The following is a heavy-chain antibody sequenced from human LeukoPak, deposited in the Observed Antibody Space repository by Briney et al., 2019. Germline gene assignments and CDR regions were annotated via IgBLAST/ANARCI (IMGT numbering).Heavy chain of an antibody. CDR1: GGSFSGYY. V-gene: IGHV4-34*01. CDR2: INHSGST. J-gene: IGHJ5*02. D-gene: IGHD2-15*01. Sequence: SETLSLTCAVYGGSFSGYYWSWIRQPPGKGLEWIGEINHSGSTNYNPSLKSRVTISVDTSKNQFSLKLSSVTAADTAVYYCAMTCSGGSCWIRWSEYNWFDPWGQGTLVTVSS. CDR3: AMTCSGGSCWIRWSEYNWFDP.